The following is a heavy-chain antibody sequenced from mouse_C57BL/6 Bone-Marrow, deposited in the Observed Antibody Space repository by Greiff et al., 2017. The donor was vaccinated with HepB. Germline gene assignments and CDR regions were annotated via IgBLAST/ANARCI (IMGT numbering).Heavy chain of an antibody. CDR3: TLTTVLYWYFDV. D-gene: IGHD1-1*01. CDR2: IDPENGDT. Sequence: EVKLMESGAELVRPGASVKLSCTASGFNIKDDYMHWVKQRPEQGLEWIGWIDPENGDTEYASKFQGKATITADTSSNTAYLQLSSLTSEDTAVYYCTLTTVLYWYFDVWGTGTTVTVAS. J-gene: IGHJ1*03. V-gene: IGHV14-4*01. CDR1: GFNIKDDY.